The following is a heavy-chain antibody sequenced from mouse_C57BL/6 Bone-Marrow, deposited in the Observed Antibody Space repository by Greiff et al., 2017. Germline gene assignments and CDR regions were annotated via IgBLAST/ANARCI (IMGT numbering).Heavy chain of an antibody. CDR3: AITTVVAPNGY. Sequence: EVQLQQSGAELVKPGASVKLSCTASGFNIKDYYMHWVKQRTEQGLAWIGRIDPEDGDTKYASKFQGKATITADTSSNTAYLQLSSLTSEDTAVYYYAITTVVAPNGYWGQGTTLTVSS. CDR1: GFNIKDYY. D-gene: IGHD1-1*01. CDR2: IDPEDGDT. J-gene: IGHJ2*01. V-gene: IGHV14-2*01.